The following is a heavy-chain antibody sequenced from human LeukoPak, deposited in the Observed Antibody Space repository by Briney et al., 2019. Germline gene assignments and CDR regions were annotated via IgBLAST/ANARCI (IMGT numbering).Heavy chain of an antibody. CDR2: IWYDGSNK. Sequence: GGSLRLSCAASGFTFSSYGMHRVRQAPGKGLEWVAVIWYDGSNKYYADSVKGRFTISRDNSKNTLYLQMNSLRAEDTAVYYCVRDRSRSVTTVTSGFDIWGQGTMVTVSS. CDR1: GFTFSSYG. CDR3: VRDRSRSVTTVTSGFDI. J-gene: IGHJ3*02. V-gene: IGHV3-33*01. D-gene: IGHD4-17*01.